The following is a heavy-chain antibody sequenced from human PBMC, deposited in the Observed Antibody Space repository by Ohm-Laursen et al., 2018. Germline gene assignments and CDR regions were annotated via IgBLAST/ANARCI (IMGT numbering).Heavy chain of an antibody. J-gene: IGHJ4*02. V-gene: IGHV1-18*01. CDR1: GYTFTSYG. Sequence: ASVKASCKVSGYTFTSYGISWVRQAPGQGLEWMGWISAYNGNTNYAQKLKGRVTMTTDTSTSTAYMELRSLRSDDTAVYYCARLWFGELYRQIDYWGQGTLVTVSS. CDR3: ARLWFGELYRQIDY. D-gene: IGHD3-10*01. CDR2: ISAYNGNT.